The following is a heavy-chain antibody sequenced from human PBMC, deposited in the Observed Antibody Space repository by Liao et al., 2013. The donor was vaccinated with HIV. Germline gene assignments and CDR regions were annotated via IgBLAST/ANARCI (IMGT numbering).Heavy chain of an antibody. V-gene: IGHV4-61*02. CDR3: ARGPLVRTIFGVVNTEYFQH. CDR2: IYTSGST. CDR1: GGSISSGSYY. Sequence: QVQLQESGPGLVKPSQTLSLTCTVSGGSISSGSYYWNWIRQPAGKGLEWIGRIYTSGSTHYNPSLKSRVTISVDTSKNQFFLKLSSVTAADTAVYYCARGPLVRTIFGVVNTEYFQHWGQGTLVTVSS. J-gene: IGHJ1*01. D-gene: IGHD3-3*01.